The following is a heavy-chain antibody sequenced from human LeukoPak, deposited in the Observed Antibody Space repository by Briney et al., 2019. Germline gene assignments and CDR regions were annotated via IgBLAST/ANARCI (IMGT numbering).Heavy chain of an antibody. CDR3: ARQPLVRDCGGDCEFNY. Sequence: GESLKISCKGSGYSFSNYWIGWVRQMPGKGLEWMGIIYPGDSNTRYSPSFQGQVTISADKSISTAYLQWTSLKASDTAIYYCARQPLVRDCGGDCEFNYWGQGTRVSVSS. CDR2: IYPGDSNT. V-gene: IGHV5-51*01. J-gene: IGHJ4*02. CDR1: GYSFSNYW. D-gene: IGHD2-21*02.